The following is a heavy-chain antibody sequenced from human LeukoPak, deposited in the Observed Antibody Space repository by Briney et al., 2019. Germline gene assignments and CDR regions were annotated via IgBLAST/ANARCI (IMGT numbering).Heavy chain of an antibody. J-gene: IGHJ4*02. CDR1: GGSISSYY. V-gene: IGHV4-59*01. D-gene: IGHD2-15*01. CDR2: IYYSGST. Sequence: SETLSLTCTVSGGSISSYYWSWIRQPPGKGLEWIGYIYYSGSTNYNPSLKSRVTISVDTSKNQFSLKLSSVTAADTAVYYCARVPATRYYFDYWGQGTLVTASS. CDR3: ARVPATRYYFDY.